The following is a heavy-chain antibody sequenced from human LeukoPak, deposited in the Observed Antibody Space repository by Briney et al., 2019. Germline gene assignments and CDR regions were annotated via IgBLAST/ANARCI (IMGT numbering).Heavy chain of an antibody. V-gene: IGHV3-30-3*01. D-gene: IGHD4-17*01. CDR3: AKDQDGLDY. CDR1: GFSSSNYN. J-gene: IGHJ4*02. Sequence: GGSLRLSCEVSGFSSSNYNMHWVRQAPGKGLGWVAVVSDDGIKKYYGDSVKGRFIISRDNSRNTLYLQMNSLRAEDTAVYYCAKDQDGLDYWGQGTLVTVSS. CDR2: VSDDGIKK.